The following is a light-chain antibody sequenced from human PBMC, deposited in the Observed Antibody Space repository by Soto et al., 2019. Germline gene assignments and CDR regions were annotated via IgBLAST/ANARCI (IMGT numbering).Light chain of an antibody. V-gene: IGKV1-27*01. CDR2: AES. J-gene: IGKJ1*01. Sequence: DIQMNQSTSSLSASVGDRVTITCLASQGISNYLAWYQQKPGKVPKLLIYAESTLQSGVQSRFSGSGSGTDFTLTISSLQPADVATYYCQKYNSAPWTFGQGTNVEI. CDR1: QGISNY. CDR3: QKYNSAPWT.